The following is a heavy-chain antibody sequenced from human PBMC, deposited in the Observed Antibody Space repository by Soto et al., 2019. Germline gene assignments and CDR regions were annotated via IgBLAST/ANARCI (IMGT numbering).Heavy chain of an antibody. CDR3: ARDYGDYVDYYYYYGMDV. D-gene: IGHD4-17*01. J-gene: IGHJ6*02. CDR1: GGSISSSSYY. CDR2: IYYSGST. Sequence: QLQLQESGPGLVKPSETLSLTCTVSGGSISSSSYYWGWIRQPPGKGLEWIGSIYYSGSTYYNPSLKSRVTISVDTSRNQFSLKLRSVPAADTAVYYCARDYGDYVDYYYYYGMDVWGQGTTVTVSS. V-gene: IGHV4-39*01.